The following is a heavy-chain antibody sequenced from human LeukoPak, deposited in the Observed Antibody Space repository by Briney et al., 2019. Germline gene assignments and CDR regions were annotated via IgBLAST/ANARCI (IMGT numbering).Heavy chain of an antibody. Sequence: PGGSLRLSCATSGFIFSSYWMCWVRQAPGKGLEWVANIKSDGSEEYYGDSVKGRFTISRDNAKNSLYLQMNSLRVEDTAVYYCAVTVTQGNGDYWGQGTLVTVSS. CDR1: GFIFSSYW. D-gene: IGHD4-17*01. CDR2: IKSDGSEE. J-gene: IGHJ4*02. V-gene: IGHV3-7*01. CDR3: AVTVTQGNGDY.